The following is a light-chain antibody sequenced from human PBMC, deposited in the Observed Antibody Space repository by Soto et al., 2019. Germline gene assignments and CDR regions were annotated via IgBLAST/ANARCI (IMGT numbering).Light chain of an antibody. Sequence: THSPGTLSLSPGERVTITCRASQSISSWLAWYQQKPGKAPQLLIFDVSNLQTGVPSRFSGGGSGTDFALTISSLEPEDIATYYCQQYDSRPLTFGQGTRLEIK. J-gene: IGKJ5*01. CDR3: QQYDSRPLT. V-gene: IGKV1-33*01. CDR1: QSISSW. CDR2: DVS.